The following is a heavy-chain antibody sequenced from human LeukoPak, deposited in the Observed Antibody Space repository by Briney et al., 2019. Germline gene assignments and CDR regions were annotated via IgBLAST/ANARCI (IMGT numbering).Heavy chain of an antibody. Sequence: PGGSLRLSCAASGFTLSTYSVTWVRQAPGKGLEWVSYISSSTNVTYYADSVKGRFTISRDNAKNSLYLQMNSLRADDTAVYYCARLYSALPAFDYWGQGTLVTVSS. V-gene: IGHV3-48*01. CDR3: ARLYSALPAFDY. CDR2: ISSSTNVT. CDR1: GFTLSTYS. J-gene: IGHJ4*02. D-gene: IGHD6-13*01.